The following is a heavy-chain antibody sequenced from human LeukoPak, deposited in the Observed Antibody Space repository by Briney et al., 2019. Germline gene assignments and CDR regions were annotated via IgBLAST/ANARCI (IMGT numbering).Heavy chain of an antibody. CDR2: ISSDGSEK. CDR1: GLTFSSHG. CDR3: ARDFTIFGVELDY. J-gene: IGHJ4*02. Sequence: GGSLRLSCAASGLTFSSHGMHWVRQAPGKGLEWVSFISSDGSEKSDADSVKGRFTISRDNSKNTLYLQMNSLRAEDTAVYYCARDFTIFGVELDYWGQGTLVTVSS. D-gene: IGHD3-3*01. V-gene: IGHV3-30*19.